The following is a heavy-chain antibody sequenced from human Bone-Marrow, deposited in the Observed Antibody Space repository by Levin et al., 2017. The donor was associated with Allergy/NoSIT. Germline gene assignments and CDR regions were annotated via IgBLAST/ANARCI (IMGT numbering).Heavy chain of an antibody. Sequence: PGGSLRLSCSVSGFTFSSYWMSWVRQAPGKGLEWVANIKGDGRDEYYVDSVRGRFTISRDNAKNSLYLQMNSLRDEDTAVYYCARDAVVGISRGPRFDFWGQGTLVTVSS. CDR3: ARDAVVGISRGPRFDF. D-gene: IGHD3-22*01. J-gene: IGHJ4*02. V-gene: IGHV3-7*01. CDR2: IKGDGRDE. CDR1: GFTFSSYW.